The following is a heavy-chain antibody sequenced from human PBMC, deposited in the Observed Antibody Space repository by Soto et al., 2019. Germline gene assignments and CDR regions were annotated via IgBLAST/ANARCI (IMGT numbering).Heavy chain of an antibody. CDR2: IYYSGST. V-gene: IGHV4-39*01. CDR1: GGSISSSSYY. D-gene: IGHD6-13*01. CDR3: ARQVKSEYSSSWYVSWFDP. J-gene: IGHJ5*02. Sequence: PSETLSLTCTFSGGSISSSSYYWGWIRQPPGKGLEWIGSIYYSGSTYYNPSLKSRVTISVDTSKNQFSLKLSSVTAADTAVYYCARQVKSEYSSSWYVSWFDPWGQGTLVTV.